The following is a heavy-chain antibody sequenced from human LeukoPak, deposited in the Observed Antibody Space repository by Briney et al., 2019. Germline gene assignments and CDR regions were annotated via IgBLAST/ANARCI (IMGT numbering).Heavy chain of an antibody. D-gene: IGHD3-10*01. CDR1: GGTFSSYA. V-gene: IGHV1-69*15. J-gene: IGHJ4*02. CDR2: IIPIFGTA. CDR3: ARDLKTRVRGVTIGY. Sequence: SVKVSCKASGGTFSSYAISWVRQAPGQGLEWMGRIIPIFGTANYAQKFQGRVTITADESTSTAYMELSSLRSEDTAVYYCARDLKTRVRGVTIGYWGQGTLVTVSS.